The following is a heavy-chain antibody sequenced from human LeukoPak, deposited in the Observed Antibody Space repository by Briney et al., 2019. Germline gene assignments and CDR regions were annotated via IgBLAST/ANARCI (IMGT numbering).Heavy chain of an antibody. D-gene: IGHD3-3*01. J-gene: IGHJ4*02. CDR3: ARWRGAQSEFEY. CDR2: IKQDGSEK. Sequence: GGSLRLSCTASGFTFGAYWMSWVRQAPRKGLQWVANIKQDGSEKEYVDSVKGRFTISRDNAKNSLYLQMISLRAEDTAVYYCARWRGAQSEFEYWGQGTLVTVSS. V-gene: IGHV3-7*01. CDR1: GFTFGAYW.